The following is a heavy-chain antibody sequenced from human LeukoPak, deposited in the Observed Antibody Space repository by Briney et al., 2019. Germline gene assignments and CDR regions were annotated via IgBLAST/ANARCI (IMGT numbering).Heavy chain of an antibody. D-gene: IGHD5-18*01. J-gene: IGHJ4*02. CDR1: GFTFSSYA. Sequence: GGSLRLSCAASGFTFSSYAMNWVRQAPGKGLEWVSSISTASDYIYYADSLKGRFTISRDNAKNSLYLQMNSLRAEDTAVYYCXRRATSERGYSYGLDYWGQGTLVTVSS. CDR3: XRRATSERGYSYGLDY. CDR2: ISTASDYI. V-gene: IGHV3-21*01.